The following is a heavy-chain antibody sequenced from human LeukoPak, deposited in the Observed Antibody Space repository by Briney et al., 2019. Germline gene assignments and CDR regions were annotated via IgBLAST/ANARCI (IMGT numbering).Heavy chain of an antibody. D-gene: IGHD3-10*01. Sequence: SQTLSLTCTVSGDSISSGSYYWSWIRQPAGKGLEWIGRIYTSGSTNYNPSLKSRVTMSVDTSKNQFSLKLSSVTAADTAVYYCARDSLVRGEDVWGKGTTVTVSS. V-gene: IGHV4-61*02. CDR1: GDSISSGSYY. J-gene: IGHJ6*04. CDR3: ARDSLVRGEDV. CDR2: IYTSGST.